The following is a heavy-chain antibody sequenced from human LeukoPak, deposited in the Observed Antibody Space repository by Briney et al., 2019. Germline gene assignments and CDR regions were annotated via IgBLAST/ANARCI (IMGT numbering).Heavy chain of an antibody. D-gene: IGHD3-22*01. CDR1: GYTITGYY. CDR2: INPNSGGT. Sequence: RASVKVSCKASGYTITGYYMHWVRQAPGQGLEWMGRINPNSGGTNYAQKFQGRVTMTRDTSISTAYMELSRLRSDDTAVYYCARDPPRRTYYYDSRVDYWGQGTLVTVSS. J-gene: IGHJ4*02. V-gene: IGHV1-2*06. CDR3: ARDPPRRTYYYDSRVDY.